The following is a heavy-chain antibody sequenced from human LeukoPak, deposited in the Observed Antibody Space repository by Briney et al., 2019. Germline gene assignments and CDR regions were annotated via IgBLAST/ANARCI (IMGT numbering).Heavy chain of an antibody. CDR2: IYGSETT. D-gene: IGHD6-13*01. V-gene: IGHV4-59*11. CDR1: GDSMSNHF. J-gene: IGHJ4*02. CDR3: ASRPGGSTWYGVFDY. Sequence: PSETLSLTCTVSGDSMSNHFWSWIRQPPGKGLEWIGYIYGSETTNYNPSLKSRVTMSVGTSENQFSLKLSSVTAADTALYYCASRPGGSTWYGVFDYWSRGTLVTVSS.